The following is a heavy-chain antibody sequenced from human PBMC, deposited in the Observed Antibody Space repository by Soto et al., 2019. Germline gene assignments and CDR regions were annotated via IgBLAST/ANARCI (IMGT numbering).Heavy chain of an antibody. Sequence: SHTLSLTWDICGKSDSSNSAAWNWIRQSPSGGLEWLGRTYYGSKWYNDYAVSVKSRITINPDTSKNQVSLHLNSVTPEDTAVYYCARGRVRTAARPENWFDPLGQGTLVTVSS. CDR3: ARGRVRTAARPENWFDP. CDR2: TYYGSKWYN. V-gene: IGHV6-1*01. D-gene: IGHD6-6*01. J-gene: IGHJ5*02. CDR1: GKSDSSNSAA.